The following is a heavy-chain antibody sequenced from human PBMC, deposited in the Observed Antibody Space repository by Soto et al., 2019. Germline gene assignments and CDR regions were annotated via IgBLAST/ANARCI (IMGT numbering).Heavy chain of an antibody. CDR3: ARDLVVVVPAAIQQYYYYGMDV. V-gene: IGHV1-69*13. Sequence: ASVKVSCKASGGTFSSYAISWVRQAPGQGLEWMGGIIPIFGTANYAQKFQGRVTITADESTSTAYMELSSLRSEDTAVYYCARDLVVVVPAAIQQYYYYGMDVWGQGTTVTVSS. J-gene: IGHJ6*02. D-gene: IGHD2-2*02. CDR2: IIPIFGTA. CDR1: GGTFSSYA.